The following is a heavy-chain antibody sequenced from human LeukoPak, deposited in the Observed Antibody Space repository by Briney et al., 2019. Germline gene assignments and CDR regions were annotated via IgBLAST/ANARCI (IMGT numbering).Heavy chain of an antibody. CDR1: GGSFSGYY. Sequence: SETLSLTCAVYGGSFSGYYWSWIRQPPGKGLGWIGEINHSGSTNYNPSLKSRVTISVDTSKNQFSLKLSSVTAADTAVYYCARCRKAIFGVPPRIWYMHVWGKGTTVTVSS. J-gene: IGHJ6*03. CDR3: ARCRKAIFGVPPRIWYMHV. CDR2: INHSGST. D-gene: IGHD3-3*01. V-gene: IGHV4-34*01.